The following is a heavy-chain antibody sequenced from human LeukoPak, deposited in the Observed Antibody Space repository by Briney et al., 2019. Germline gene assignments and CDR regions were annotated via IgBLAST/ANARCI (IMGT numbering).Heavy chain of an antibody. Sequence: SETLSLTCTVSGGSVSSGSYYWSWIRQPPGKGLEWIGYLYYSGSTNYNPSLKSRVTISVDTSKNQFSLRVSSVTSADTAVYYCARGNSGYDYAFDIWGQGTMVTVSS. CDR1: GGSVSSGSYY. CDR3: ARGNSGYDYAFDI. CDR2: LYYSGST. V-gene: IGHV4-61*01. D-gene: IGHD5-12*01. J-gene: IGHJ3*02.